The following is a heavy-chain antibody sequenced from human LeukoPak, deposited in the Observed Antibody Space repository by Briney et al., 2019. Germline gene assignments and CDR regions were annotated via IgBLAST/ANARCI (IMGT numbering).Heavy chain of an antibody. CDR1: GFTLNHYW. Sequence: GGSLRLSCIASGFTLNHYWMHWVRQAPGEGLVWVSLLQHDGITTTYADFVKGRFTISRDDATNTLFLEMNSLRGDDTAVYYCTRDGSGTLPFDYWGQGTLVTVSS. D-gene: IGHD1-26*01. J-gene: IGHJ4*02. CDR2: LQHDGITT. V-gene: IGHV3-74*01. CDR3: TRDGSGTLPFDY.